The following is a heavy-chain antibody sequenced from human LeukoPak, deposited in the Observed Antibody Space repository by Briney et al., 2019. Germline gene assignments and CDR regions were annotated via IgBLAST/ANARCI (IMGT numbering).Heavy chain of an antibody. CDR1: GFTFSSYG. D-gene: IGHD2-8*01. Sequence: PGGSLRLSCAASGFTFSSYGMSWVRQAPGKGLEWVSAISGSGGSTYYADSAKGRFTISRDNSKNTLYLQMNSLRAEDTAVYYCAKGLRRIKGVLDYWGQGTLVTVSS. CDR2: ISGSGGST. CDR3: AKGLRRIKGVLDY. J-gene: IGHJ4*02. V-gene: IGHV3-23*01.